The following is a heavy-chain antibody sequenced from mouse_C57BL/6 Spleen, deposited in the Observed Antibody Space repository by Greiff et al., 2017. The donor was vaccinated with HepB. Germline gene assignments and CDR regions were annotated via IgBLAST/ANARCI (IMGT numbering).Heavy chain of an antibody. J-gene: IGHJ4*01. CDR1: GFTFSDYG. Sequence: EVKVVESGGGLVKPGGSLKLSCAASGFTFSDYGMHWVRQAPEKGLEWVAYISSGSSTIYYADTVKGRFTISRDNAKNTLFLQMTSLRSEDTAMYYCARRGYYGSSPYYYAMDYWGQGTSVTVSS. V-gene: IGHV5-17*01. CDR2: ISSGSSTI. CDR3: ARRGYYGSSPYYYAMDY. D-gene: IGHD1-1*01.